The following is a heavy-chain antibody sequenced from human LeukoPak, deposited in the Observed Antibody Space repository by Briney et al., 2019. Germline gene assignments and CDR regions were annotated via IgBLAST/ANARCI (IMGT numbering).Heavy chain of an antibody. CDR1: GGSISSGDYY. D-gene: IGHD4-17*01. CDR3: GSAYGDVLHYYGMDV. CDR2: IYYSGST. V-gene: IGHV4-30-4*01. J-gene: IGHJ6*02. Sequence: SETLSLTCTVSGGSISSGDYYWSWIRQPPGKGLEWIGYIYYSGSTYYNPSLKSRVTISVDTSKNQFSLKLSSVTAADTAVYYCGSAYGDVLHYYGMDVWGQGTTVTVSS.